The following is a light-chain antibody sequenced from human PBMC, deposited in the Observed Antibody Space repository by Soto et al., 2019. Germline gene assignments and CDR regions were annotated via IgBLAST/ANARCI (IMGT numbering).Light chain of an antibody. CDR3: QSYDSSLNGWV. J-gene: IGLJ3*02. CDR2: GNS. Sequence: QSVLTQPPSVSGAPGQRVTISCTGSSSNIGAGYHVHWYQQLPGTAPKLLIYGNSNRPSGVPDRFSGSKSGTSASLAITGLQAEDEAAYSCQSYDSSLNGWVFGGGTKLTVL. CDR1: SSNIGAGYH. V-gene: IGLV1-40*01.